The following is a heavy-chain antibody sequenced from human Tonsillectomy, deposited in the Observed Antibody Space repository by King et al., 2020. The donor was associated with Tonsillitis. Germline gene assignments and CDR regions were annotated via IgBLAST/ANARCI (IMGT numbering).Heavy chain of an antibody. CDR3: ARVSVTHYYFYGMDV. D-gene: IGHD4-17*01. V-gene: IGHV3-33*01. J-gene: IGHJ6*02. CDR1: GFIFSSYG. CDR2: IWFDGKTK. Sequence: VQLVESGGGVVQSGRSLRLSCAASGFIFSSYGMHWVRQAPGKGLEWVAIIWFDGKTKYYADSVKGRFTISRDNAKNTLYLQMNSLRAEDAAVYYCARVSVTHYYFYGMDVWGQGTTVTVSS.